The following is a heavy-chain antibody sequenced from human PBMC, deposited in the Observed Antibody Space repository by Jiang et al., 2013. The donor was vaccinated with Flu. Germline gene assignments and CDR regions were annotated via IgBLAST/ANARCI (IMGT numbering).Heavy chain of an antibody. CDR1: GGSISSGGYY. J-gene: IGHJ6*02. V-gene: IGHV4-31*03. Sequence: PGLVKPSQTLSLTCTVSGGSISSGGYYWSWIRQHPGKGLEWIGYIYYSGSTYYNPSLKSRVTISVDTSKNQFSLKLSSVTAADTAVYYCAGLVRGVIHNYYGMDVWGQGTTVTVSS. CDR3: AGLVRGVIHNYYGMDV. CDR2: IYYSGST. D-gene: IGHD3-10*01.